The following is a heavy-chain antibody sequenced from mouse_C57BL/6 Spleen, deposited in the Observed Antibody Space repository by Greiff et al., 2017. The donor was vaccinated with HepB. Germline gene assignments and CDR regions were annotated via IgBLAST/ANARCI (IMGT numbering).Heavy chain of an antibody. CDR1: GFTFSDYG. D-gene: IGHD2-1*01. CDR3: ARTPYGNYWFAY. CDR2: ISSGSSTI. Sequence: EVQRVESGGGLVKPGGSLKLSCAASGFTFSDYGMHWVRQAPEKGLEWVAYISSGSSTIYYADTVKGRFTISRDNAKNTLFLQMTSLRSEDTAMYYCARTPYGNYWFAYWGQGTLVTVSA. V-gene: IGHV5-17*01. J-gene: IGHJ3*01.